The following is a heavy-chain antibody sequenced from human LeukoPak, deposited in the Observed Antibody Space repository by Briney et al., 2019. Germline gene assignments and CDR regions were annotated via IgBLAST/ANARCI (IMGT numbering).Heavy chain of an antibody. J-gene: IGHJ4*02. CDR2: MNPNSGNT. V-gene: IGHV1-8*01. Sequence: ASVKVSCKASGYTFTSYDINWVRQATGQGLEWMGWMNPNSGNTGYAQKFQGRVTMTRNTSISTAHMELSSLRSEDTAVYYCARSIETLTYSSSWYFPVDYWGQGTLVTVSS. CDR1: GYTFTSYD. CDR3: ARSIETLTYSSSWYFPVDY. D-gene: IGHD6-13*01.